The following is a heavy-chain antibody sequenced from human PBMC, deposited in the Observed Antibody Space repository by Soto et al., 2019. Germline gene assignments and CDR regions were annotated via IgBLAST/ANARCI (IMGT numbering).Heavy chain of an antibody. CDR2: ITTSSTRSI. D-gene: IGHD3-3*01. CDR1: GFPFSSYT. Sequence: PGGSLRISCSASGFPFSSYTMYWVRQAPGKGLEWVSSITTSSTRSIFYADSVKGRFTISRNNANNILYLQMNNLRVEDTAVYYCARDDPIFGAIPRMDIWGQGTTVTAP. V-gene: IGHV3-21*06. CDR3: ARDDPIFGAIPRMDI. J-gene: IGHJ6*02.